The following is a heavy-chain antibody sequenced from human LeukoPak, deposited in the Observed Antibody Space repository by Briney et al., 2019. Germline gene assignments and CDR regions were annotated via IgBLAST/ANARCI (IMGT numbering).Heavy chain of an antibody. CDR3: ARAHDCGDYFFDY. V-gene: IGHV3-74*01. Sequence: GGSLRLSCAASGFAFSSYWMNWVRHAPGKGLVWVSRINSDGRSTSYADSVQSPLTISTDNAKNTLYLQINSLRAEDTAVYYCARAHDCGDYFFDYWGQGTLVTVSS. CDR2: INSDGRST. J-gene: IGHJ4*02. CDR1: GFAFSSYW. D-gene: IGHD4-17*01.